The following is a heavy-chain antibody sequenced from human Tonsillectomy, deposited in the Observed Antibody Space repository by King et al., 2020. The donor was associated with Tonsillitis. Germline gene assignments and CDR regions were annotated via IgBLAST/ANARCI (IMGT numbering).Heavy chain of an antibody. CDR1: GGTFSSYA. CDR3: AREGGLDTSGYYPGDT. V-gene: IGHV1-69*06. CDR2: IIPILGTT. D-gene: IGHD3-22*01. Sequence: QLVQSGAEVKKPGSSVKVSCKTSGGTFSSYAITWVRQPPRQGLEWMGVIIPILGTTNYAQKFQGRVTIIADKSTNTAYMELNSLRSEDTAVYYCAREGGLDTSGYYPGDTWGQGTLVTVSS. J-gene: IGHJ5*02.